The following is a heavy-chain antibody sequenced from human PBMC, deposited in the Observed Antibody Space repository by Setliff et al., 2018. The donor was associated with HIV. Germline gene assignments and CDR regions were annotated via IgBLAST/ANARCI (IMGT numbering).Heavy chain of an antibody. V-gene: IGHV1-18*01. J-gene: IGHJ4*02. CDR3: ARERRGFDY. CDR1: GYTFSSYG. Sequence: ASVKVSCKASGYTFSSYGISWVRQAPGQGLEWLGWISVHNDKTNYAQKFQGRVTMTTDTSTNTAYVELRSLRSDDTAVYYCARERRGFDYWGQGTLVTVSS. CDR2: ISVHNDKT.